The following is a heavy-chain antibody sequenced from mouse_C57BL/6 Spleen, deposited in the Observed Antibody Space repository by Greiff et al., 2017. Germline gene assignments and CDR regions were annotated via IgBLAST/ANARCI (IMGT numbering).Heavy chain of an antibody. CDR2: ISSGGDYI. CDR1: GFTFSSYA. CDR3: TRVAPGFDY. Sequence: EVKLVESGEGLVKPGGSLKLSCAASGFTFSSYAMSWVRQTPEKRLEWVAYISSGGDYIYYADTVKGRFTISRDNARNTLYLQMSNLKSEDTAMYYCTRVAPGFDYWGQGTTLTVSS. V-gene: IGHV5-9-1*02. J-gene: IGHJ2*01.